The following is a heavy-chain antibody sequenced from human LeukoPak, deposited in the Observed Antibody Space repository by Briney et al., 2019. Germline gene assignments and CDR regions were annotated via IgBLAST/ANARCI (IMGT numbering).Heavy chain of an antibody. CDR3: ARDSRHYYDSSGYGGY. CDR1: GYTFTGYY. Sequence: ASVKVSCKASGYTFTGYYMHLVRQAPGQGLEWMGRINPNSGGTNYAQKFQGRVTMTRDTSISTAYMELSRLRSDDTAVYYCARDSRHYYDSSGYGGYWGQGTLVIVSS. D-gene: IGHD3-22*01. CDR2: INPNSGGT. V-gene: IGHV1-2*06. J-gene: IGHJ4*02.